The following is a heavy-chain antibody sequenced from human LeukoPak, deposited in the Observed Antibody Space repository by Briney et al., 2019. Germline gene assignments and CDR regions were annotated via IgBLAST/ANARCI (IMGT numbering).Heavy chain of an antibody. J-gene: IGHJ4*02. Sequence: PSETLSLTCAVSGGSFSGHYWNWIRQPPGKGLEWIGEINHGGSTNYNPSLKSRVTISVDTSQNQFSLRLSSVTAADTAVYYCARGRYVTTRGGAAAGFLDYWGQGTLVTVSS. CDR1: GGSFSGHY. D-gene: IGHD6-13*01. V-gene: IGHV4-34*01. CDR2: INHGGST. CDR3: ARGRYVTTRGGAAAGFLDY.